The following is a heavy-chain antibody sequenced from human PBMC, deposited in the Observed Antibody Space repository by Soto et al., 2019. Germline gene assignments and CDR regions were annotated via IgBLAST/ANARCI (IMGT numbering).Heavy chain of an antibody. V-gene: IGHV4-34*01. CDR3: ARDPRYSSGWYVPLYYFDY. Sequence: QVQLQQWGAGLLKPSETLSLTCAVYGGSFSGYYWSWIRQPPGKGLEWIGEINHSGSTNYNPSLKSRVTISVDTSKNQYSLKLSSVTAADTAVYYFARDPRYSSGWYVPLYYFDYWGQGTLVTVSS. CDR2: INHSGST. J-gene: IGHJ4*02. D-gene: IGHD6-19*01. CDR1: GGSFSGYY.